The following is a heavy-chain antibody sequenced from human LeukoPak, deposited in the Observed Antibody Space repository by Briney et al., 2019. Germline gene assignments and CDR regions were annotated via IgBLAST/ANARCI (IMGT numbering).Heavy chain of an antibody. D-gene: IGHD2-8*01. J-gene: IGHJ5*02. CDR3: ARAPYCTNGVCYTPSWFDP. Sequence: ASVKVSCKVSGYTLTELSMHWVRQAPGKGLEWMGGFDPEDGETIYAQKFQGRVTMTEDTSTDTAYMELSSLRSEDTAVYYCARAPYCTNGVCYTPSWFDPWGQGTLVTVSS. V-gene: IGHV1-24*01. CDR2: FDPEDGET. CDR1: GYTLTELS.